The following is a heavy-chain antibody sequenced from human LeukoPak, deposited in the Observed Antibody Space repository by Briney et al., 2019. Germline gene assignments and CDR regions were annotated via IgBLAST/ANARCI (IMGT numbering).Heavy chain of an antibody. CDR3: AKDQLGFDI. Sequence: PGGSLRLSCAASGFTVSSNYMSWVRQAPGKGLEWVAVISYHGSNKYYADSVKGRFTISRDNSKNTLYLQMNSLRAEDTAVYYCAKDQLGFDIWGQGTLVTVSS. J-gene: IGHJ3*02. V-gene: IGHV3-30*18. CDR1: GFTVSSNY. D-gene: IGHD1-1*01. CDR2: ISYHGSNK.